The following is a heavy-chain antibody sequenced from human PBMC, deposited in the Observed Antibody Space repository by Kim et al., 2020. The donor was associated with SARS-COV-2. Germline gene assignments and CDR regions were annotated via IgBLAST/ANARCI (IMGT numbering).Heavy chain of an antibody. J-gene: IGHJ4*02. Sequence: SETLSLTCAVYGGSFSGYYWSWIRQPPGKGLEWIGEINHSGSTNYNPSLKSRVTISVDTSKNQFSLKLSSVTAADTAVYYCAIWGMGYSYGLSRSNDYWGQGTLVTVSS. V-gene: IGHV4-34*01. CDR3: AIWGMGYSYGLSRSNDY. D-gene: IGHD5-18*01. CDR1: GGSFSGYY. CDR2: INHSGST.